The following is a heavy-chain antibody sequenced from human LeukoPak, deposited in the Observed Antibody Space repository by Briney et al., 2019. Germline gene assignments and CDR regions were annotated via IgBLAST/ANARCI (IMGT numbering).Heavy chain of an antibody. D-gene: IGHD6-13*01. V-gene: IGHV4-4*07. J-gene: IGHJ3*02. CDR3: ARDSNGQQLDKEDAFDI. Sequence: PSETLSLTCTVSGGSISSYYWSWIRQPAGKGLEWIGRIYTSGSTNYNPSLKSRVTTSVDTSKNQLSLKLSSVTAADTAVYYCARDSNGQQLDKEDAFDIWGQGTMVTVSS. CDR1: GGSISSYY. CDR2: IYTSGST.